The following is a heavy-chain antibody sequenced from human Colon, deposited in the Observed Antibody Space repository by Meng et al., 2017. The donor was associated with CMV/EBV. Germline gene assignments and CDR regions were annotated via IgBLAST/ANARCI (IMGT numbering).Heavy chain of an antibody. D-gene: IGHD1-26*01. CDR2: ISGSGASA. Sequence: GGSLRLSCAASGFTLGNDAMNWVRQAPGKGLEWVGTISGSGASAYHSDSVKGRFTISRDNSKNTLYLQMNSLRAEDSAVYYCAKVSSTMWERLYDVFDMWGQGTKVTVSS. CDR1: GFTLGNDA. J-gene: IGHJ3*02. CDR3: AKVSSTMWERLYDVFDM. V-gene: IGHV3-23*01.